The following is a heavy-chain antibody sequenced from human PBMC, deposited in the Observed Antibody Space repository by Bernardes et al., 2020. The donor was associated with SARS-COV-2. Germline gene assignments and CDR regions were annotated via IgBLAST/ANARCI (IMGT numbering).Heavy chain of an antibody. Sequence: GGSLRLSCAASGFTFSSYGMHWVRQAPGKGLEWVAVIWYDGSNKYYADSVKGRFTISRDNSKNTLYLQMNSLRAEDTAVYYCARALDYSGVCYACMDVWGQGTTVTVSS. CDR2: IWYDGSNK. V-gene: IGHV3-33*01. CDR1: GFTFSSYG. D-gene: IGHD2-8*01. CDR3: ARALDYSGVCYACMDV. J-gene: IGHJ6*02.